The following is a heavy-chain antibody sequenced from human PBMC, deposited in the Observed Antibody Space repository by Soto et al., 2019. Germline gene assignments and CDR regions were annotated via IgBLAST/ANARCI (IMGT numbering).Heavy chain of an antibody. Sequence: QVQLVQSGAEVKKPGASVKVSCKASGYTFTSYGISWVRQAPGQGLEWMGWISAYNGNTNYAQKLQGRVTMTTDTSTSTAYRELRSLRSDDTAVYYCAMTTVTSSYYYYYGMDVWGQGTTVTVSS. J-gene: IGHJ6*02. CDR1: GYTFTSYG. CDR3: AMTTVTSSYYYYYGMDV. V-gene: IGHV1-18*01. D-gene: IGHD4-17*01. CDR2: ISAYNGNT.